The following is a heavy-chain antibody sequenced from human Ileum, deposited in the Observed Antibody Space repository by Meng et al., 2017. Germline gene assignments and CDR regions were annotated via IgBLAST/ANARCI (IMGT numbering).Heavy chain of an antibody. V-gene: IGHV3-48*03. J-gene: IGHJ4*02. CDR1: EFTFNTYE. D-gene: IGHD3-16*01. CDR3: AREESYDRFDC. Sequence: SLKISCAASEFTFNTYEMNWVRQAPGKGLEWVSYISSSGSSISYADSVKGRFTISRDNAKNSLYLQMNSLRAEDTAVYYCAREESYDRFDCWGQGTLVTVSS. CDR2: ISSSGSSI.